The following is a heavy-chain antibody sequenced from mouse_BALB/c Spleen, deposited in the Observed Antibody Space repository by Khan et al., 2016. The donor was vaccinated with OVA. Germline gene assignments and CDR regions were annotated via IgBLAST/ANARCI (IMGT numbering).Heavy chain of an antibody. CDR2: IWSGGTT. CDR3: DRNEDYGEGLAY. Sequence: VKLVESGPGLVQPSQSLSITCTVSGFSLTTYGVHWVRQSPGKGLEWLGVIWSGGTTDYSAAFISRLSITTDNSKSQVFFKMNSLQANDTAIYYWDRNEDYGEGLAYWGQGTMVTVSA. J-gene: IGHJ3*01. D-gene: IGHD2-4*01. CDR1: GFSLTTYG. V-gene: IGHV2-2*02.